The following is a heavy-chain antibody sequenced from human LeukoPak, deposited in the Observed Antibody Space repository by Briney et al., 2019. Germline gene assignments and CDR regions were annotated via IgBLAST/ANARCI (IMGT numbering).Heavy chain of an antibody. CDR2: ISGTGGRT. CDR1: GFTFNSYA. D-gene: IGHD6-19*01. CDR3: AREPASSGWFDP. V-gene: IGHV3-23*01. Sequence: GGSLRLSCAASGFTFNSYAMSWVRQAPGKGLEWASAISGTGGRTYYADSVKGRFTISRDNSKNTLYLQMNGLRAEDTALYYCAREPASSGWFDPWGQGTLVAVSS. J-gene: IGHJ5*02.